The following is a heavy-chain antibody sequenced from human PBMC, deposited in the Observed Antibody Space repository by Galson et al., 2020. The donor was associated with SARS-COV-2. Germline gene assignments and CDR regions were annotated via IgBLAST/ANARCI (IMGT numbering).Heavy chain of an antibody. J-gene: IGHJ3*02. V-gene: IGHV2-70*10. D-gene: IGHD1-1*01. CDR1: GFSLTTRGLC. CDR2: FDWDDDK. Sequence: SGPTQVKPTQTLTLTCTLSGFSLTTRGLCVSWFRQPTGTALAWTARFDWDDDKYNSTSLKSRLTISPDATRHQVVLTMTNMDPVDTATYYWARGNTTVSREGFEIWGQGALVTVSS. CDR3: ARGNTTVSREGFEI.